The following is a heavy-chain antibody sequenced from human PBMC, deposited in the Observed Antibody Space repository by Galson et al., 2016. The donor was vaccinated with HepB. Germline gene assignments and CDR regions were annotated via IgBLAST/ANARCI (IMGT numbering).Heavy chain of an antibody. CDR3: ASRRYTGRGGYSSSWLREY. D-gene: IGHD6-13*01. V-gene: IGHV3-23*01. Sequence: SLRLSCAASGFTFSGYGMHWVRQAPGKGLEWVSSISGSGDSTNYADSVKGRFTISRDSSKNTLFLQMNSLRAEDTAVYYCASRRYTGRGGYSSSWLREYWGQGTLVTVS. CDR1: GFTFSGYG. J-gene: IGHJ4*02. CDR2: ISGSGDST.